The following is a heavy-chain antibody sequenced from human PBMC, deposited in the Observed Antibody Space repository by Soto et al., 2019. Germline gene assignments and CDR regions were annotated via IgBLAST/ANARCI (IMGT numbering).Heavy chain of an antibody. Sequence: ETLSLTCIVSGGSISSSSYSWAWIRQPPGKALEWLAHIFSNDEKSYSTSLKSRLTISKDTSKSQVVLTMTNMDPVDTATYYCARVYYYYYGMDVWGQGTTVTVSS. CDR1: GGSISSSSYS. CDR3: ARVYYYYYGMDV. V-gene: IGHV2-26*01. J-gene: IGHJ6*02. CDR2: IFSNDEK.